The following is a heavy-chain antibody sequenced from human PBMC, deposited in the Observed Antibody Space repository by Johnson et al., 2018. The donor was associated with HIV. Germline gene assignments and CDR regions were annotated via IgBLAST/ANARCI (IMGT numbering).Heavy chain of an antibody. CDR1: GFTFSSYG. CDR3: ARKGDAFDI. V-gene: IGHV3-7*05. CDR2: IKLDGSDT. Sequence: EVQLVESGGGVVQPGRSLRLSCAASGFTFSSYGMHWVRQAPGTGLEWVATIKLDGSDTYYLGSVKGRFTISRDNARNSLHLQMTSLRAEDTAVYYCARKGDAFDIWGQGTMVTVSS. J-gene: IGHJ3*02.